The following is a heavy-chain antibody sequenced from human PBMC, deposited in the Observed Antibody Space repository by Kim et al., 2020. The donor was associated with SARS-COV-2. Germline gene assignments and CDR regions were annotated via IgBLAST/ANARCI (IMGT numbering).Heavy chain of an antibody. CDR3: ARSARASDVVVPAAIFDEGGYFDY. CDR2: IIPIFGTA. J-gene: IGHJ4*02. CDR1: GGTFSSYA. V-gene: IGHV1-69*13. D-gene: IGHD2-2*01. Sequence: SVKVSCKASGGTFSSYAISWVRQAPGQGLEWMGGIIPIFGTANYAQKFQGRVTITADESTSTAYMELSSLRSEDTAVYYCARSARASDVVVPAAIFDEGGYFDYWGQGTLVTVSS.